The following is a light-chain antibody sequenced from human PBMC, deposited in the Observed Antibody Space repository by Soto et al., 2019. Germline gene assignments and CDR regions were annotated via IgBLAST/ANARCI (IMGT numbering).Light chain of an antibody. V-gene: IGKV3-15*01. CDR2: DAS. Sequence: EIVMTQSPVTRSMSPGETATLSCRASVTVATNVDWYRQTPGQAPRLLIYDASARATGIPARFSGSGFGTEFTLTITSLQSEDFALYYCQQYNNWPPPCTFGQGTRVEIK. CDR3: QQYNNWPPPCT. CDR1: VTVATN. J-gene: IGKJ1*01.